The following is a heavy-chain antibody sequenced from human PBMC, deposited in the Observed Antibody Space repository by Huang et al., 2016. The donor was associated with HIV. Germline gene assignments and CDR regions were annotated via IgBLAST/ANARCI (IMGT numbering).Heavy chain of an antibody. CDR1: GFKFSNSW. CDR2: IKIDGRTT. Sequence: EEHLVASGGGLVQPGGSLRLSCDASGFKFSNSWMQWGRQAPGKGLMWVSRIKIDGRTTDYADSVKGRFTISRDNAKNTLYLQMSSLTAEDTAIYYCARAGGFEIWGQGTVVTVSS. D-gene: IGHD2-15*01. CDR3: ARAGGFEI. J-gene: IGHJ3*02. V-gene: IGHV3-74*01.